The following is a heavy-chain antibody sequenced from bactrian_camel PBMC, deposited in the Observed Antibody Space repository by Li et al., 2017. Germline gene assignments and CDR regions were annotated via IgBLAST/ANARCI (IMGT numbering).Heavy chain of an antibody. D-gene: IGHD2*01. J-gene: IGHJ6*01. CDR3: AAEASYSGDLFGF. CDR2: INSDGGST. Sequence: VQLVESGGGLVQPRGSLKLSCSGSGFTFSRLYMSWVRQAPGKGLEWVSVINSDGGSTYYADAVKGRVTLSRDNANNTLYLQMNALKSEDTAVYYCAAEASYSGDLFGFWGQGTQVTVS. V-gene: IGHV3S31*01. CDR1: GFTFSRLY.